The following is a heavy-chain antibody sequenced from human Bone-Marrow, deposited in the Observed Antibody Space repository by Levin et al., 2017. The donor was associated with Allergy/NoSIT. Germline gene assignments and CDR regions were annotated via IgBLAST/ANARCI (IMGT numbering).Heavy chain of an antibody. D-gene: IGHD3-16*02. CDR2: IYYSGST. CDR1: GGPISSSSYY. Sequence: PSETLSLTCTVSGGPISSSSYYWGWIRQPPGKGLEWIGSIYYSGSTYYNPSLKSRVTISVDTSKNQFSLKLSSVTAADTAVYYCARDGMITFGGVIVTKFDYWGQGTLVTVSS. CDR3: ARDGMITFGGVIVTKFDY. J-gene: IGHJ4*02. V-gene: IGHV4-39*07.